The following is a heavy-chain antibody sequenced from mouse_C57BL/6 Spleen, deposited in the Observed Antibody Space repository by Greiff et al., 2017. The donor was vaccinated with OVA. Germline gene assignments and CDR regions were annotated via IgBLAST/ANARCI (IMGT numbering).Heavy chain of an antibody. V-gene: IGHV1-64*01. CDR2: IHPNSGST. J-gene: IGHJ4*01. Sequence: QVQLQQPGAELVKPGASVKLSCKASGYTFTSYWMHWVKQRPGQGLEWIGMIHPNSGSTNYNEKFKSKATLTVDKSSRTAYMQLSSLTSEDSAVYYCARQYDYYYAMDYWGQGTSVTVSS. CDR3: ARQYDYYYAMDY. CDR1: GYTFTSYW. D-gene: IGHD2-4*01.